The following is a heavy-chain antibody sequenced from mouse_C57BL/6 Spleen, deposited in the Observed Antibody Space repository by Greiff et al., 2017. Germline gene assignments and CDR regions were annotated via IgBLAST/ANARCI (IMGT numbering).Heavy chain of an antibody. D-gene: IGHD1-1*01. Sequence: VKLVESGPGLVQPSQSLSITCTVSGFSLTSYGVPWVRQSPGKGLEWLGVIWSGGSTDYNAAFISKLSISKDNSKSQVFFKMNSLQADDTAIYYCARWIYYYGSIYAMDYWGQGTSVTVSS. CDR2: IWSGGST. V-gene: IGHV2-2*01. CDR3: ARWIYYYGSIYAMDY. CDR1: GFSLTSYG. J-gene: IGHJ4*01.